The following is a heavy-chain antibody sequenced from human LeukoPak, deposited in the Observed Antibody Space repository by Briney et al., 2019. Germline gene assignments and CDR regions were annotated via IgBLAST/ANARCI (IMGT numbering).Heavy chain of an antibody. V-gene: IGHV3-7*01. CDR2: IKEDGSEK. Sequence: GGSLRLSCAVSGFTFSSYWMSWVRQAPGKGLEWVANIKEDGSEKYYVDSAKGRFTISRDNAKNSLYLQMNSPRAEDTAVYFCARGRYCSSTSCSYFDYWGQGTLVTVSS. CDR3: ARGRYCSSTSCSYFDY. D-gene: IGHD2-2*01. CDR1: GFTFSSYW. J-gene: IGHJ4*02.